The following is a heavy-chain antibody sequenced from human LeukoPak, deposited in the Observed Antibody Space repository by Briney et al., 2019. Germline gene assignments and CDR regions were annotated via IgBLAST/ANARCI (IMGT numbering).Heavy chain of an antibody. CDR3: ARDYQLLYDY. D-gene: IGHD2-2*02. V-gene: IGHV4-39*07. CDR2: IYYSGST. J-gene: IGHJ4*02. Sequence: SETLSLTCTVSGGSISSSNYYWGWIRQPPGKGLEWIGSIYYSGSTYYNPSLKSRVTISVDTSKNQFSLKLSSVTAADTAVYYCARDYQLLYDYWGQGTLVTVSS. CDR1: GGSISSSNYY.